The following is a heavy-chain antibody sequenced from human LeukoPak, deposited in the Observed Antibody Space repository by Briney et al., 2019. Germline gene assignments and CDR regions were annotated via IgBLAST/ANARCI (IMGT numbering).Heavy chain of an antibody. Sequence: GGSLRLSCAASGFTFSIYSMNWVRQALGEGLEWLSYISADSNTIYYADSVKGRFTISRDNAKTSLYLQMNTLRDEDTAVYCCARDRAAPTWFFDLWGRGTLVLVSS. V-gene: IGHV3-48*02. CDR1: GFTFSIYS. CDR3: ARDRAAPTWFFDL. D-gene: IGHD2-15*01. CDR2: ISADSNTI. J-gene: IGHJ2*01.